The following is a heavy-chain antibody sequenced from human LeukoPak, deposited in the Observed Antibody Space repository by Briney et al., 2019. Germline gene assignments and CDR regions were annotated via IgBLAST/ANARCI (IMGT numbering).Heavy chain of an antibody. Sequence: GSLRLSCAASGFTFSSYAMSWVRQAPGKGLEWVSGISGSGGSTYYADSVKGRFTISRDNSKNTLYLQMNSLRAEDTAVYYCAKDRYDILTGYYPSGGFDHWGQGTLVTVSS. CDR3: AKDRYDILTGYYPSGGFDH. D-gene: IGHD3-9*01. CDR1: GFTFSSYA. V-gene: IGHV3-23*01. J-gene: IGHJ4*02. CDR2: ISGSGGST.